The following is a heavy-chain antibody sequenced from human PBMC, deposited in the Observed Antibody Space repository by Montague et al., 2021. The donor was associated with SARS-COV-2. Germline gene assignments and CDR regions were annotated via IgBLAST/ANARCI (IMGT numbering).Heavy chain of an antibody. Sequence: SETLSLTCTVSGGSISSSSYYWGWIRQPPGKGLEWIGSIYYSGSTYYNPSLKSRVTISVDTSKNQFSLKLSSVTAAGTAVYYCARHGKTRIAMIVVVIGYCDYWGQGTLVTVSS. CDR3: ARHGKTRIAMIVVVIGYCDY. CDR1: GGSISSSSYY. CDR2: IYYSGST. J-gene: IGHJ4*02. D-gene: IGHD3-22*01. V-gene: IGHV4-39*01.